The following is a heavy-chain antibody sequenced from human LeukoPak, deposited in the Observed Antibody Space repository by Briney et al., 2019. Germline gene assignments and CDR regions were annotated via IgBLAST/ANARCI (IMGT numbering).Heavy chain of an antibody. CDR1: GFIYSHHG. J-gene: IGHJ4*01. CDR3: VRDAQRGFDYSNSLKY. V-gene: IGHV3-33*01. D-gene: IGHD4-11*01. CDR2: IWSDGSNR. Sequence: GGSLRLSCAASGFIYSHHGMHWVRQAPGKGLEWVAVIWSDGSNRFYAGSVKGRFTISRDNSQRTLFLQMNSLRVDDTAMYYCVRDAQRGFDYSNSLKYWGHGTLVTVSS.